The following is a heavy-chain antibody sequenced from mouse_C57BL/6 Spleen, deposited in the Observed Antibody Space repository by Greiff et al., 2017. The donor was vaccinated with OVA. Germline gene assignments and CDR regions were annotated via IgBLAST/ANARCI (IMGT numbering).Heavy chain of an antibody. Sequence: EVKLQESGPGLVKPSQSLSLTCSVTGYSITSGYYWNWIRQFPGNKLEWMGYISYDGSNNYNPSLKNRISITRDTSKNQFFLKLNSVTTEDTATYYCARETISLYYGNFAWFAYWGQGTLVTVSA. CDR2: ISYDGSN. CDR1: GYSITSGYY. J-gene: IGHJ3*01. D-gene: IGHD2-1*01. CDR3: ARETISLYYGNFAWFAY. V-gene: IGHV3-6*01.